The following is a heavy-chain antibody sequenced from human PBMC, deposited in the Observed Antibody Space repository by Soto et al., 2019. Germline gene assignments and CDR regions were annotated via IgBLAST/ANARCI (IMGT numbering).Heavy chain of an antibody. CDR3: AKDQGIAASHGID. CDR1: GFTFNNYG. J-gene: IGHJ3*01. D-gene: IGHD6-13*01. CDR2: ISNDGSDK. Sequence: QVQLVESGGGVVQPGTSLRLSCAASGFTFNNYGMHWVRQALGTGLEWVAAISNDGSDKYYADSVKGRLTISRDNSKNTLYLQMDSLRAEDTAVYYCAKDQGIAASHGIDWGQGTMVTVSS. V-gene: IGHV3-30*18.